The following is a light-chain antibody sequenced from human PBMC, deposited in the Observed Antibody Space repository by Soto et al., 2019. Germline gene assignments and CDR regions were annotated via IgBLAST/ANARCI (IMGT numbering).Light chain of an antibody. J-gene: IGKJ1*01. Sequence: AIQMTQSPSSLSASVGDRLTITCRASQDVRNCVGWYQQKPGKAPKFLIYGAFSLETGIPSRFSGSGYGTEFTLTINSLLPEDFATYFCLQDYSWPWTFGQGTKVEV. CDR3: LQDYSWPWT. CDR1: QDVRNC. CDR2: GAF. V-gene: IGKV1-6*01.